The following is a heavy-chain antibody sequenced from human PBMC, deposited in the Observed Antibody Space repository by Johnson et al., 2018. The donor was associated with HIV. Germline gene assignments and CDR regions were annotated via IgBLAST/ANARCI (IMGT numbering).Heavy chain of an antibody. Sequence: EVQLVESGGGLVQPGRSLRLSCAASGFTFDDYAMHWVRQAPGKGLEWVSGISWNSGSIGYADSVMGRFTISRDNAKNYLYLQMNSLSVEDTALYYCAKVSSSSTWAQDPFDVWGQGTMVTVSS. CDR3: AKVSSSSTWAQDPFDV. CDR1: GFTFDDYA. D-gene: IGHD6-6*01. V-gene: IGHV3-9*01. CDR2: ISWNSGSI. J-gene: IGHJ3*01.